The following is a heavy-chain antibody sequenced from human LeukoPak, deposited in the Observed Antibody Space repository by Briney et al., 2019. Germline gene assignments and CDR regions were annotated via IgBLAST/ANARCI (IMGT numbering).Heavy chain of an antibody. V-gene: IGHV4-61*02. D-gene: IGHD3-3*01. CDR2: IYTSGST. CDR1: GGSISSGSYY. CDR3: ASATIFGVVITDAFDI. J-gene: IGHJ3*02. Sequence: PSQTLSLTCTVSGGSISSGSYYWSWLRQPAGKGLEWIGRIYTSGSTNYNPSLKSRVTISVDTSKNQFSLKLSSVTAADTAVYYCASATIFGVVITDAFDIWGQGTMVTVSS.